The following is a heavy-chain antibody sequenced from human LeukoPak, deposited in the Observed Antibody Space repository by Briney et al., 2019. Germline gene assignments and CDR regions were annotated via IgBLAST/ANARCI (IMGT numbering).Heavy chain of an antibody. Sequence: GGSLRLSCAVSGSTFSNYWMHWVRQAPGKGLVWVSRINSDGSSTSYADSVTGRFTISRDNAKNTLYLQMNSLRAEDTAVYYCARDWTGDRGGLDAFDIWGQGTMVTVSS. D-gene: IGHD3/OR15-3a*01. CDR3: ARDWTGDRGGLDAFDI. J-gene: IGHJ3*02. CDR2: INSDGSST. V-gene: IGHV3-74*01. CDR1: GSTFSNYW.